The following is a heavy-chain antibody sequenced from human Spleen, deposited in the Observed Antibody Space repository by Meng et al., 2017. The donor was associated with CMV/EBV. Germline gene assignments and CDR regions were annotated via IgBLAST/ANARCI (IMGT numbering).Heavy chain of an antibody. D-gene: IGHD1-26*01. CDR1: GFTFSSYW. Sequence: GESLKISCAASGFTFSSYWMSWVRQAPGKGLEWVANIKQDGSEKYYVDSVKGRFTISRDNAKNSLYLQMNSLRAEDTAVYYCARDRGGSYGWFDPWGQGTLVTVSS. CDR2: IKQDGSEK. CDR3: ARDRGGSYGWFDP. V-gene: IGHV3-7*01. J-gene: IGHJ5*02.